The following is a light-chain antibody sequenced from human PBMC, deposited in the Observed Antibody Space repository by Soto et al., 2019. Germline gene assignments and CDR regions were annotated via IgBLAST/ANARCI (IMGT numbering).Light chain of an antibody. CDR3: HHYATSSRT. V-gene: IGKV3-20*01. J-gene: IGKJ1*01. CDR2: AAS. Sequence: VLTQSPGTLSLTPGERATLSCRASQSVSSTYLGWYQQKPGQAPRLLIYAASSRATGIPNRFSGSGSGTDFTLSISGLEPEDFAVYYCHHYATSSRTFGQGTKVDIK. CDR1: QSVSSTY.